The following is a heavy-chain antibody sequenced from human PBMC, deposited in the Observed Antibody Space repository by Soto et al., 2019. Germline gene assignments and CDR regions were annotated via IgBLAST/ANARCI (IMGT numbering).Heavy chain of an antibody. CDR2: INHSGST. D-gene: IGHD3-9*01. CDR3: ARGFTRYFDWLLTYGMDV. V-gene: IGHV4-34*01. J-gene: IGHJ6*02. CDR1: GGSLSGYY. Sequence: KPSETLSLTCAVYGGSLSGYYWSWIRQPPGKGLEWIGEINHSGSTNYNPSLKSRVTISVDTSKNQFSLKLSSVTAADTAVYYCARGFTRYFDWLLTYGMDVWGQGTTVTVSS.